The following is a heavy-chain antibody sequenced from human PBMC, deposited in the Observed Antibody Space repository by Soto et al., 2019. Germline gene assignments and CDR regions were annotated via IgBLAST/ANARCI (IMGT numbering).Heavy chain of an antibody. Sequence: QVPVVQSGPELKKPGASVKVSCKAQGYIFTKYGIGWVRQAPGHGLEWMGLINVYNGDRKVAQKFQDRVSMTTDTATDTAYMDLKSLRSGDTAVSYCARLQLGGDRMLNWFAPWGQGTLVTVSS. CDR2: INVYNGDR. V-gene: IGHV1-18*01. J-gene: IGHJ5*02. CDR1: GYIFTKYG. CDR3: ARLQLGGDRMLNWFAP. D-gene: IGHD2-21*02.